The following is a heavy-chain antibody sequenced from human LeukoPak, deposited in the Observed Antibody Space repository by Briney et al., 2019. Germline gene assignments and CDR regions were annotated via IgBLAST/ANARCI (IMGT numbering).Heavy chain of an antibody. CDR3: ARDDNWNYEGDAFDI. CDR2: IYTSGST. D-gene: IGHD1-7*01. V-gene: IGHV4-4*07. J-gene: IGHJ3*02. Sequence: PSETLSLTCTVSGGSISSYYWSWIRQPAGKGLEWIGRIYTSGSTNYNPSLKSRVTMSVDTSKNQFSLKLSSVTAADTAVYYCARDDNWNYEGDAFDIWGQGTMVTVSS. CDR1: GGSISSYY.